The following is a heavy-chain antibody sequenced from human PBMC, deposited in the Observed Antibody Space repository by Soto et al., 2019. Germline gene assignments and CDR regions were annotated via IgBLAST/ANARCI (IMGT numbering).Heavy chain of an antibody. J-gene: IGHJ4*02. CDR2: IGYDGTNK. D-gene: IGHD3-10*01. Sequence: GGSLRLSCAASGVTFSTYSMQWVRQAPGKGLEWVAVIGYDGTNKNYADSVKGRFAISRDNSKNVLYLQMDNLRAEDTALYYCASVWFGERAPGDYWGQGTLVTVSS. CDR3: ASVWFGERAPGDY. CDR1: GVTFSTYS. V-gene: IGHV3-33*01.